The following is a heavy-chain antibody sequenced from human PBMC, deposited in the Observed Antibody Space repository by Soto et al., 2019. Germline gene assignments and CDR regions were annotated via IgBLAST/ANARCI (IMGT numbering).Heavy chain of an antibody. Sequence: SETLSLTCTVSGGSIISTSYYWGWIRQPPGKGLEWIGSMYYSGSTYYSPSLKSRVTISVDTSKNQFSLKLSSVTAADTAVYYCAGQPTAGSYYDLGSYYYYYTMDVWGQGTTVTVSS. J-gene: IGHJ6*02. CDR1: GGSIISTSYY. CDR3: AGQPTAGSYYDLGSYYYYYTMDV. D-gene: IGHD3-10*01. CDR2: MYYSGST. V-gene: IGHV4-39*01.